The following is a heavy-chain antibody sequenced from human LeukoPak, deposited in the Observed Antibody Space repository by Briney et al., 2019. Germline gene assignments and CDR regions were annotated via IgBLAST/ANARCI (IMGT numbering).Heavy chain of an antibody. CDR1: GGSISSSSYY. CDR3: VRVGRVAVGYNWFDP. Sequence: PSETLSLTCTVSGGSISSSSYYWGWIRQPPGKGLEWIVSIYYSGSTYSNPSLKSRVTISVDTSKNQFSLELRSVTAADTAEYYCVRVGRVAVGYNWFDPWGQGTLVTVSS. CDR2: IYYSGST. V-gene: IGHV4-39*01. D-gene: IGHD2-15*01. J-gene: IGHJ5*02.